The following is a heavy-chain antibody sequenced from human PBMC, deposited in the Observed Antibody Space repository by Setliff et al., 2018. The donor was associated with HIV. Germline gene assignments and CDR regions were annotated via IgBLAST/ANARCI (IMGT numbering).Heavy chain of an antibody. CDR1: GFTFSTYS. CDR3: ARVPVMATITYWYFDL. CDR2: ISSSSRSK. Sequence: GGSLRLSCEASGFTFSTYSMNWVRQAPGKGLEWVSSISSSSRSKYYADSVKGRFTISRDNAKNSLYLQMNSLRAEDTTIYYCARVPVMATITYWYFDLWGRGTLVTVSS. D-gene: IGHD5-12*01. V-gene: IGHV3-21*01. J-gene: IGHJ2*01.